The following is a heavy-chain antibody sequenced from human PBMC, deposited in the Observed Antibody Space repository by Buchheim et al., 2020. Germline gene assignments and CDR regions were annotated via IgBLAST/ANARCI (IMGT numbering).Heavy chain of an antibody. D-gene: IGHD5-12*01. Sequence: EVHLVESGGGSVQPGGSLILSCAASGFTFTKYEMNWVRQAPGKGLEWVSYISPSGSDVYYSASAKGRFTISRDNAKNSLYLQMNSLRAEDTAVYYCVRDRSAYDWGYWGHGTL. V-gene: IGHV3-48*03. J-gene: IGHJ4*01. CDR2: ISPSGSDV. CDR1: GFTFTKYE. CDR3: VRDRSAYDWGY.